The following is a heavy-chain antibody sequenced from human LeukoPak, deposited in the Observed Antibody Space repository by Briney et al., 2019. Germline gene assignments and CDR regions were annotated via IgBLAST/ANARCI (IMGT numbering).Heavy chain of an antibody. Sequence: SETLSLTCTVSGDSFSYFYWSWIRQPPGKGLEWIGYIYNSGSTNYNPSLKSRVTISLDTSKNQFSLKLSSVTAADTAVYYCARGVVAAAGRAFDFWGQGALVTVSS. CDR1: GDSFSYFY. V-gene: IGHV4-59*01. CDR3: ARGVVAAAGRAFDF. CDR2: IYNSGST. J-gene: IGHJ4*02. D-gene: IGHD6-13*01.